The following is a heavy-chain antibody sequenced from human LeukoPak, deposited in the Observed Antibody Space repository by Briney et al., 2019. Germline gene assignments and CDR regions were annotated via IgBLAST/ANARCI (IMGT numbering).Heavy chain of an antibody. J-gene: IGHJ4*02. D-gene: IGHD3-22*01. V-gene: IGHV3-23*01. Sequence: TGGSLRLSCAASGFTFSSYAMSWVRQAPGKGLEWVSGISGNGGSTKHADSVKGRFTISRDNSKNTLYLQLNSLRAEDTAIYYCAKLRDAYYYDSSGYYYFDYWGQGTLVTVSS. CDR3: AKLRDAYYYDSSGYYYFDY. CDR2: ISGNGGST. CDR1: GFTFSSYA.